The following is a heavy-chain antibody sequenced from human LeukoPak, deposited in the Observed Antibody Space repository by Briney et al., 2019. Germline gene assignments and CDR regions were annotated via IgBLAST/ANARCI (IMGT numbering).Heavy chain of an antibody. J-gene: IGHJ5*02. D-gene: IGHD2-2*01. CDR2: IYYSGST. CDR3: ARAPSSTSLNWFDP. V-gene: IGHV4-31*03. Sequence: SETLSLTCTVSGGSISSGGYYWSWIRQHPGKGLEWIGYIYYSGSTYYNPSLKSRVTISVGTSKNQFSLKLSSVTAADTAVYYCARAPSSTSLNWFDPWGQGTLVTVSS. CDR1: GGSISSGGYY.